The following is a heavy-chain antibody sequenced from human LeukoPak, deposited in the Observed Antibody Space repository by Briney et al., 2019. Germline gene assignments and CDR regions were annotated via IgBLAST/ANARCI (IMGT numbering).Heavy chain of an antibody. D-gene: IGHD1-14*01. CDR2: ITHSGST. J-gene: IGHJ6*02. CDR3: ARGPAPPNPYHHYGMDV. V-gene: IGHV4-34*01. Sequence: PSETLSLTCAVYGGSFSGYYWSWIRQSPGKGLEWIGEITHSGSTNYNPSLKSRVTISMDTSKNQFSLKVTSVTAADTAVYHCARGPAPPNPYHHYGMDVWGQGTTVTVSS. CDR1: GGSFSGYY.